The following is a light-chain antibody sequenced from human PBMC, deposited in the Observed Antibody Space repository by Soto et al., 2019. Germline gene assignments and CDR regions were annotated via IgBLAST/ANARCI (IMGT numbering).Light chain of an antibody. CDR1: QSVLYSSNNKNY. V-gene: IGKV4-1*01. Sequence: DIVMTQSPDSLAVSLGERATINCKSSQSVLYSSNNKNYLAWYQHKPGQPPKLLIYWASTRESGVPDRFTGSGSGTDFTLTISSLQAEDVAVYYCQQYYIPPWTFGQGTKVEIK. J-gene: IGKJ1*01. CDR3: QQYYIPPWT. CDR2: WAS.